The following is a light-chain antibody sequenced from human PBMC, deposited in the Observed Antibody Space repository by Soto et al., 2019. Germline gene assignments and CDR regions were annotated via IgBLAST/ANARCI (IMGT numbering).Light chain of an antibody. CDR1: SSDVGSYNR. CDR3: SSFTTSITYV. J-gene: IGLJ1*01. Sequence: QSVLTQPPSVSGSPGQSVAISCTGTSSDVGSYNRVSWYQQPPGTAPKLMIYDVSNRPSGVPDRFSGSKSGNTASLTISGLQAEDEADYYCSSFTTSITYVFGTGTKVT. V-gene: IGLV2-18*02. CDR2: DVS.